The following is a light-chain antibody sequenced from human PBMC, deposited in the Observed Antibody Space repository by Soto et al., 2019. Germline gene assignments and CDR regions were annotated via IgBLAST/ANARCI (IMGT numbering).Light chain of an antibody. Sequence: ETVLTQSPATLSVSPGATATLSCTTSQGLNRNLAWYQQKLGQAPRVLIYGASTRAAGIPARFSGSGSGTQFILTISSLQSEDFAVYYCHEYNTWPWTFGQGTKVDIK. V-gene: IGKV3-15*01. CDR2: GAS. J-gene: IGKJ1*01. CDR3: HEYNTWPWT. CDR1: QGLNRN.